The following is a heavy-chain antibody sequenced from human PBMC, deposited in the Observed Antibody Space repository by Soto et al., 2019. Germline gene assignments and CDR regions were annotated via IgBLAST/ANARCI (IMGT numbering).Heavy chain of an antibody. CDR1: GMSFSKFW. CDR2: IKQDGSER. Sequence: VGSLRLSCVASGMSFSKFWMTWVRQAPGKGLEWVASIKQDGSERLYVDSVKGRFTISRDNARNSLYLQMDSLRVDDTAVYYCASIAHWGQGTLVSVSS. CDR3: ASIAH. V-gene: IGHV3-7*01. J-gene: IGHJ5*02.